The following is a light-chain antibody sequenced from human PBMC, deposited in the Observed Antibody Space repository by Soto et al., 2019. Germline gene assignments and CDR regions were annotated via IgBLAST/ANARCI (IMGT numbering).Light chain of an antibody. Sequence: QSVLTQPASVSGSPGQSITISCTGTSSDVGYNYVSWYQQHPGKAPKLMIYEVSNRPSGVSNRFSGSKSGNTASLTISGLQAEDEADYYCSSYTSSSIDYVFGTGTKLTVL. J-gene: IGLJ1*01. CDR3: SSYTSSSIDYV. CDR1: SSDVGYNY. CDR2: EVS. V-gene: IGLV2-14*01.